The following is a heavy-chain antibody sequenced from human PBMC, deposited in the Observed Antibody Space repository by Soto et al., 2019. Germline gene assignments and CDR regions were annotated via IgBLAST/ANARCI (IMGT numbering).Heavy chain of an antibody. D-gene: IGHD1-1*01. CDR3: EKDSRSSRWNGAFDL. CDR2: ISWNSGRI. Sequence: EVQLVESGGGLVQPGRSLRLSCAASGFTFDDYAMHWVRQVPGKGLEWVSGISWNSGRIGYADSVKGRITISRDNAKISGYVPMKSLRAADTALYYCEKDSRSSRWNGAFDLWGQGTMITVSS. J-gene: IGHJ3*01. CDR1: GFTFDDYA. V-gene: IGHV3-9*01.